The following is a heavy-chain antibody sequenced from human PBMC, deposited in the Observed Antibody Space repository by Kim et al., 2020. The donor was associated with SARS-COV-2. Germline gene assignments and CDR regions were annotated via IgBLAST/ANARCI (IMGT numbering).Heavy chain of an antibody. CDR2: ISGSGGST. CDR1: GFTFSSYA. J-gene: IGHJ4*02. Sequence: GGSLRLSCAASGFTFSSYAMSWVRQAPGKGLEWVSAISGSGGSTYYADSVKGRFTISRNNSKNTLYLQMNSLRAEDTAVYYCATEYSSGWYPHWGQGTLVTVSS. CDR3: ATEYSSGWYPH. V-gene: IGHV3-23*01. D-gene: IGHD6-19*01.